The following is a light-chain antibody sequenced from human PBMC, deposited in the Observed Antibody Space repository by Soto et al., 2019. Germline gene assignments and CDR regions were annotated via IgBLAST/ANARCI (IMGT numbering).Light chain of an antibody. Sequence: EVVLTQSAGTLSLTQGERVTLSCRASESISSNYLAWYQQKPGQAPRLLIYGASSRATGIPDRFGGSGSGTDFTLTISRLEPEDFALYYCQHYNNWPPTFGQGTRLE. CDR2: GAS. J-gene: IGKJ5*01. CDR1: ESISSNY. V-gene: IGKV3-20*01. CDR3: QHYNNWPPT.